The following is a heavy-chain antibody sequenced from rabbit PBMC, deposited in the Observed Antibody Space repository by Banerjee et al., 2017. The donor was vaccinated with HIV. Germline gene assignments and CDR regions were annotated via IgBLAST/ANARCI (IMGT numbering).Heavy chain of an antibody. CDR3: ARDSGSNPYIDVYFNL. CDR2: INAVTGKA. D-gene: IGHD4-2*01. CDR1: GFSFSNKAV. Sequence: QSLEESGGDLVKPGASLTLTCTASGFSFSNKAVMCWVRQAPGKGLEWIACINAVTGKAVYASWAKGRFTISKTSSTTVTLQMASLTAADTATYFCARDSGSNPYIDVYFNLWGQGTLVTVS. V-gene: IGHV1S40*01. J-gene: IGHJ4*01.